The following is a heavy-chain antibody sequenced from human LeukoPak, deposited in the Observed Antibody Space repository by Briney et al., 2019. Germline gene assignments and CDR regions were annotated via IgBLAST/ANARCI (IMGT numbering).Heavy chain of an antibody. Sequence: VASVKVSCKASGYTFTGYYMHWVRQAPGQGLEWMGWINPNSGGTNYAQKFQGRVTMTRDTSISTAYMELSRLRSDDTAVYYCARAHCSGNRCFYYYYGMDVWGQGTTVTVSS. V-gene: IGHV1-2*02. CDR3: ARAHCSGNRCFYYYYGMDV. J-gene: IGHJ6*02. CDR2: INPNSGGT. CDR1: GYTFTGYY. D-gene: IGHD2-15*01.